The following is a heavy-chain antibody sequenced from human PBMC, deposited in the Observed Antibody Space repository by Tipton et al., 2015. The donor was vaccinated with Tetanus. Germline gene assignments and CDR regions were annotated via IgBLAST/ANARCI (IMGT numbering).Heavy chain of an antibody. V-gene: IGHV3-30-3*01. CDR2: TSYDGSKT. CDR1: GFTFSYCP. D-gene: IGHD2-21*02. J-gene: IGHJ4*02. CDR3: ARVHTPGLLGRYPLDY. Sequence: SLRLSCAASGFTFSYCPMHWVRQTPGKGLEWVAITSYDGSKTYYADSVKGRFTISRANAKNSLNLQINSLRADDTGVYFCARVHTPGLLGRYPLDYWGQGTLVTVSS.